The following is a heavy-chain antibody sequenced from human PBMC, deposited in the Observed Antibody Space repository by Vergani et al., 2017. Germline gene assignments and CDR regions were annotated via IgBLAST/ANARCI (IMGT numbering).Heavy chain of an antibody. V-gene: IGHV1-46*03. CDR2: INPSGGHT. CDR1: GYTFSNYY. CDR3: ARGDYGILTGYRY. Sequence: VQVVQSGAEVKKSGASVKVSCKTSGYTFSNYYMHWVRQAPGQGLEWMGIINPSGGHTNYAQKFQGRVTMTRDTSTSTVYMELSSLRSEDTAIYYCARGDYGILTGYRYWGQGTLVTGSA. J-gene: IGHJ4*02. D-gene: IGHD3-9*01.